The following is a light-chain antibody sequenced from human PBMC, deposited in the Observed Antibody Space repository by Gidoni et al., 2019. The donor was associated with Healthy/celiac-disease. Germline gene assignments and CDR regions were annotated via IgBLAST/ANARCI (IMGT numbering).Light chain of an antibody. V-gene: IGKV3-20*01. J-gene: IGKJ1*01. Sequence: EIVLTQSTGTMALSPVERATLTCRAIQGVSNSDLALYQHKPGQTPMLLIYGASIRATGIPDRFSGSGSGTDFTRTISRLEPEDFAVYYCQQYGSSPRTFGQGTKVEIK. CDR2: GAS. CDR1: QGVSNSD. CDR3: QQYGSSPRT.